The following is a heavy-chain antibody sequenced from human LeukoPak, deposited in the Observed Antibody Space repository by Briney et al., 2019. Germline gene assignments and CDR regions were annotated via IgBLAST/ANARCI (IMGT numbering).Heavy chain of an antibody. D-gene: IGHD6-6*01. J-gene: IGHJ4*02. CDR2: IAPNSGGT. V-gene: IGHV1-2*02. Sequence: GASVKVSCKASGYTFTGYHMHWVRQAPGQGLEWMGWIAPNSGGTNYAQKFQGRVTMTRDTSISTAYMEVSRLRSDDTAVYYCARGYSSSSGRLYDYWGRGTLATVSS. CDR1: GYTFTGYH. CDR3: ARGYSSSSGRLYDY.